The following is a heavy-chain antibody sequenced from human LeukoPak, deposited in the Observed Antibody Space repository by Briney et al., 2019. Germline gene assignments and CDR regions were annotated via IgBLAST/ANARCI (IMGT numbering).Heavy chain of an antibody. J-gene: IGHJ6*02. CDR1: GYTFTSYD. CDR3: ARGDVVVVAATDYYGMDV. CDR2: MNPNSGNT. V-gene: IGHV1-8*01. D-gene: IGHD2-15*01. Sequence: ASVKVSCKGSGYTFTSYDINWVRQATGQGLEWMGWMNPNSGNTGYAQKFQGRVTMTRNTSISTAYMELSSLRSEDTAVYYCARGDVVVVAATDYYGMDVWGQGTTVTVSS.